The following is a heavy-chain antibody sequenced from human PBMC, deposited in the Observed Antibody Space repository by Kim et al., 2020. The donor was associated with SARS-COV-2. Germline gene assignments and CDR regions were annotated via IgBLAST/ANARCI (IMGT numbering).Heavy chain of an antibody. CDR3: ATFGELHWFDP. Sequence: SETLSLTCTVSGGSISSYYWSWIRQPPGKGLEWIGYVYYSGSTNYNPSLKSRVTISVDTSKNQFSLKLSSVTAADTAVYYCATFGELHWFDPWGQGTLVTVSS. D-gene: IGHD3-10*01. CDR1: GGSISSYY. J-gene: IGHJ5*02. CDR2: VYYSGST. V-gene: IGHV4-59*01.